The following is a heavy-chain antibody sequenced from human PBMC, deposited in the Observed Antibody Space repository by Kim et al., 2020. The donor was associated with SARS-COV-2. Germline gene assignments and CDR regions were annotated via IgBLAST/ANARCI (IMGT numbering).Heavy chain of an antibody. D-gene: IGHD5-18*01. CDR3: ARDNRGVDTAMVRGMDV. V-gene: IGHV4-59*01. J-gene: IGHJ6*02. Sequence: LKSRVTISVDTSKNQFSLKLSSVTAADTAVYYCARDNRGVDTAMVRGMDVWGQGTTVTVSS.